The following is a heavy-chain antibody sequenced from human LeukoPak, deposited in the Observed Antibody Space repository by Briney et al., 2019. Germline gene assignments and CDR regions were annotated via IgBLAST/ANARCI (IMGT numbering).Heavy chain of an antibody. CDR1: GFTFRSFW. Sequence: GGSLRLSCAASGFTFRSFWMNWVRQAPGKGLEWVASIKQDGSEKYYVESVKGRFTISRDNAKNSLYLQMNSLRAEDTAVYYCARGGIFGVIIRLDPWGQGTLVTVSS. CDR2: IKQDGSEK. D-gene: IGHD3-3*01. CDR3: ARGGIFGVIIRLDP. J-gene: IGHJ5*02. V-gene: IGHV3-7*01.